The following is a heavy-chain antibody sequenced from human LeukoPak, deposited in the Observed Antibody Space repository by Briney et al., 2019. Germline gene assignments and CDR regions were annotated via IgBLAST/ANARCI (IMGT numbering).Heavy chain of an antibody. CDR3: AKDARRSSGWYFFDH. J-gene: IGHJ4*02. Sequence: GGSLRLSCVASGFTFSNLAMGWVRQAPGKGLEWVSVISDSGGTTYYADSVKGRFTISRDNSRNMLYLQMNSLRVEDTAVYYCAKDARRSSGWYFFDHWGQGTLVTVSS. CDR1: GFTFSNLA. CDR2: ISDSGGTT. V-gene: IGHV3-23*01. D-gene: IGHD6-19*01.